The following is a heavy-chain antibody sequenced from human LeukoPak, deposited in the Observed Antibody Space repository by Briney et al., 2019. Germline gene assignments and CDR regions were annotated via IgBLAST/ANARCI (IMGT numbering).Heavy chain of an antibody. V-gene: IGHV3-64*01. J-gene: IGHJ4*02. CDR1: GFTFSSYA. CDR3: ARAQGGNDGFDY. Sequence: GGSLRLSCAASGFTFSSYAMHWVRQAPGKGLEYVSAISSNGGSTYYANSVKGRFTISRDNSKNTLYLQMGSLRAADMAVYYCARAQGGNDGFDYWGQGTLVTVSS. CDR2: ISSNGGST. D-gene: IGHD3-16*01.